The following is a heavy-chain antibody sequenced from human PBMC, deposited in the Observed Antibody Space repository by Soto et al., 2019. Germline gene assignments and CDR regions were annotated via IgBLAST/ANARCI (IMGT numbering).Heavy chain of an antibody. CDR3: ARDGSTETTNLHYALDV. CDR2: ISASGDIT. Sequence: SLRLSCAASGFTFSSYAMSWARQAPGKGLEWVSGISASGDITYYADSMKGRFTISRDNAKNSLYLQMDSLRAEDTAVYYCARDGSTETTNLHYALDVWGQGTTVTVSS. CDR1: GFTFSSYA. J-gene: IGHJ6*02. D-gene: IGHD4-17*01. V-gene: IGHV3-23*01.